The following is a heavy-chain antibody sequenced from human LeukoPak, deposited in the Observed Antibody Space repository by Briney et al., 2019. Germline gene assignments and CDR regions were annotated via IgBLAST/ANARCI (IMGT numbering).Heavy chain of an antibody. V-gene: IGHV1-18*01. D-gene: IGHD3-22*01. Sequence: ASVNVSCMPSGGTFIRYVISWVRQAPGQGREWMGWVSTENGNSNPAQKLQVRVTITTYTYKSTAYLELRSLTSNDADVYACACGARYDSSGDNFDYWGQGTLVTVSS. CDR2: VSTENGNS. J-gene: IGHJ4*02. CDR1: GGTFIRYV. CDR3: ACGARYDSSGDNFDY.